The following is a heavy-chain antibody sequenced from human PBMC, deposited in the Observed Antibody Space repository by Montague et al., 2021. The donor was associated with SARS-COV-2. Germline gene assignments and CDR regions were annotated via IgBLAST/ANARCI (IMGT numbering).Heavy chain of an antibody. CDR1: GFTFRSYW. V-gene: IGHV3-74*01. CDR2: IRPDGTST. D-gene: IGHD3-10*01. CDR3: VRPLWFGDSDYYFDS. Sequence: SLRLSYAASGFTFRSYWMHWVRQVPGRGLVWVSRIRPDGTSTHYXASVKGRFVISRDNAKNTLSLEMTNLRVDDTAIYYCVRPLWFGDSDYYFDSWGQGTLVSVSS. J-gene: IGHJ4*02.